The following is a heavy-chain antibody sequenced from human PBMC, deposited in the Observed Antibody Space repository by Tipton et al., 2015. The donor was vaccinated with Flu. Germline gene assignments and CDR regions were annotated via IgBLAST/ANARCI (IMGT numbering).Heavy chain of an antibody. J-gene: IGHJ6*02. CDR1: GGSLSNYY. CDR2: IYYSGTT. V-gene: IGHV4-59*01. CDR3: ARDPVWSGDRRGMDA. D-gene: IGHD7-27*01. Sequence: LRLSCTVSGGSLSNYYWDWIRQPPGKRLEWIGYIYYSGTTSYNPSLKSRVTISIDTSRNQFSLMLSSVTAADTAVYYCARDPVWSGDRRGMDAWGQGTTVTVSS.